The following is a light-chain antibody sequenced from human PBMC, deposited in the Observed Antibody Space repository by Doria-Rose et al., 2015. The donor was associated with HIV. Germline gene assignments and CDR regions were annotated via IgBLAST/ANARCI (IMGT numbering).Light chain of an antibody. CDR1: QSFSSTY. CDR3: HQYGTSLT. Sequence: EIVLTQSPGTLSLSPGERATLSCRASQSFSSTYLAWYQQQPGQAPSLLIYDGSTSATGIPDRFSASGSGTDFTLTINRLEPEDFALYYCHQYGTSLTFGQGTKVEI. V-gene: IGKV3-20*01. CDR2: DGS. J-gene: IGKJ1*01.